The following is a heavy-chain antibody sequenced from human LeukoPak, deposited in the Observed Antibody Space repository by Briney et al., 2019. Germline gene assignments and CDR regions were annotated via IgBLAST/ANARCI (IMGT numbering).Heavy chain of an antibody. J-gene: IGHJ6*02. D-gene: IGHD6-6*01. Sequence: ASVKVSCTASGGTFSSYAISWVRQAPGQGLEWMGIINPSAGTTSCVQKFQGRVTLTRDTSTSTIYMELTSLTSEDTAVYFCARDQESIIAGRSSGIDVWGQGTTVTVSS. CDR3: ARDQESIIAGRSSGIDV. CDR2: INPSAGTT. CDR1: GGTFSSYA. V-gene: IGHV1-46*01.